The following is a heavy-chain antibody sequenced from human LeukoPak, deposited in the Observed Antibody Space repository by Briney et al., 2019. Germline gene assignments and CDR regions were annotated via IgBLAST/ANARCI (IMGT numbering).Heavy chain of an antibody. CDR3: ARGGTTYAFDS. CDR2: INPNSGGT. Sequence: GASVKVSCKASGYTFTDYYLHWVRQAPGQGLEWMGWINPNSGGTNYAQKFQGRVTMTRNTSISTAYMELSSLRSEDTAVYYCARGGTTYAFDSWGQGTMVTVSS. J-gene: IGHJ3*02. D-gene: IGHD2/OR15-2a*01. V-gene: IGHV1-2*02. CDR1: GYTFTDYY.